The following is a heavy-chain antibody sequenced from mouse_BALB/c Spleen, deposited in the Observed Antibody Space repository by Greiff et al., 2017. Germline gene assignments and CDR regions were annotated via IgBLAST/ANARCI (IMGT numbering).Heavy chain of an antibody. Sequence: EVQLQQSGAELVKPGASVKLSCTASGFNIKDTYMHWVKQRPEQGLEWIGRIDPANGNTKYDPKFQGKATITADTSSNTAYLQLSSLTSEDTAVYYCARSGAAYYRYPAWFAYWGQGTLVTVSA. CDR1: GFNIKDTY. D-gene: IGHD2-14*01. CDR3: ARSGAAYYRYPAWFAY. V-gene: IGHV14-3*02. J-gene: IGHJ3*01. CDR2: IDPANGNT.